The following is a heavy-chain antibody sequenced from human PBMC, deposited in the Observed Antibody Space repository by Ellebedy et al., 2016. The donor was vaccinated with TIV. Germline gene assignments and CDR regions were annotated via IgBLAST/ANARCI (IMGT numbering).Heavy chain of an antibody. D-gene: IGHD3-16*02. CDR2: IYYSGST. V-gene: IGHV4-61*01. CDR3: ARGRVTFGGVIVIRGVDYYYYGMDV. J-gene: IGHJ6*02. Sequence: GSLRLXXTVSGGSVSSGSYYWSWIRQPPGKGLEWIGYIYYSGSTNYNPSLKSRVTISVDTSKNQFSLKLSSVTAADTAVYYCARGRVTFGGVIVIRGVDYYYYGMDVWGQGTTVTVSS. CDR1: GGSVSSGSYY.